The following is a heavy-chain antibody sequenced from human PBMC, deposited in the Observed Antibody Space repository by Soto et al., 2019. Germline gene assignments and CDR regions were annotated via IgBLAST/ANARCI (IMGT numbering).Heavy chain of an antibody. D-gene: IGHD6-19*01. CDR1: GFTFGDYA. CDR3: TRDSSGWSYYYYYGMDV. J-gene: IGHJ6*02. Sequence: EVQLVESGGGLVQPGRSLRLSCTASGFTFGDYAMSRVRQAPGKGLEWVGFIRSKAYGGTTEYAASVKGRFTISRDDSKSIAYLQMNSLKTEDTAVYYCTRDSSGWSYYYYYGMDVWGQGTTVTVSS. CDR2: IRSKAYGGTT. V-gene: IGHV3-49*04.